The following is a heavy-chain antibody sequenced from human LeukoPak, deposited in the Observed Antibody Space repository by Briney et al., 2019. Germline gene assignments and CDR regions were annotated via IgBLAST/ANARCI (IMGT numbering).Heavy chain of an antibody. J-gene: IGHJ4*02. V-gene: IGHV4-4*02. CDR1: GGSITNTNY. CDR2: VNLQGST. CDR3: AREGGPYRPLDY. Sequence: SETLSLTCGVSGGSITNTNYWTWVRQPPGKGLEWIGEVNLQGSTNYNPSLMGRVAISVDKSEHHVSLQLTSVTAADTAVYYCAREGGPYRPLDYSGQGTLVTVSS.